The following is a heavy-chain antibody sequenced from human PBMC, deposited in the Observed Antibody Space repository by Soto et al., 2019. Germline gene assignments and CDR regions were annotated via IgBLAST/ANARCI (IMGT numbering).Heavy chain of an antibody. CDR2: ISYDGSNP. CDR1: GFTFSSYG. CDR3: AKEGGLSGSYYISSSYYFDY. J-gene: IGHJ4*02. Sequence: QVQLVESGGGVVQPGRSLRLSCVASGFTFSSYGMHWVRQAPGKGLEWVAIISYDGSNPSYADSVKGRFTISRDNSKNTLYLQMNSLRAEDTSVYYCAKEGGLSGSYYISSSYYFDYWGQGTLVTVSS. V-gene: IGHV3-30*18. D-gene: IGHD1-26*01.